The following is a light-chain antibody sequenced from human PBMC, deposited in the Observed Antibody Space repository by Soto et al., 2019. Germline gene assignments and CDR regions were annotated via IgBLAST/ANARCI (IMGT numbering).Light chain of an antibody. CDR1: QSLSINY. V-gene: IGKV3-20*01. Sequence: EIVLTQSPGTLSLSPGERATLSCRASQSLSINYLAWYQQKPGQAPRLLIHGASNRATGIPDRFSGSGSGTDFPLTISRLEPEDFAVYYCQQYGSSPQTFGQGTKVEIK. CDR3: QQYGSSPQT. J-gene: IGKJ1*01. CDR2: GAS.